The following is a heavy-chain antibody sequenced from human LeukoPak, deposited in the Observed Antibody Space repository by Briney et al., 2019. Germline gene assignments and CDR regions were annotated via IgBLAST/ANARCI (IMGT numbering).Heavy chain of an antibody. J-gene: IGHJ5*02. CDR3: ARVPTMVRGVRNWFDP. V-gene: IGHV4-39*07. D-gene: IGHD3-10*01. CDR2: IYYSGST. Sequence: SETLSLTCTVSGGSISSSSYYWGWIRQPPGKGLEWIASIYYSGSTYYNPSLKSRVTISVDTSKNQFSLKLSSVTAADTAVYYCARVPTMVRGVRNWFDPWGQGTLVTVSS. CDR1: GGSISSSSYY.